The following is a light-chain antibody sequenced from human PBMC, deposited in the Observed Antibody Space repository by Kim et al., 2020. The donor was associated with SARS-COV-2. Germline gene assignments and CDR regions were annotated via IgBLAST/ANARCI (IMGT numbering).Light chain of an antibody. J-gene: IGLJ2*01. V-gene: IGLV2-14*03. CDR3: SSYTSSSTLGVV. Sequence: ITISCTGTSSDVRGYNYVSWYQHHPGKATKLMIYDVSNRPSGVSNRFSGSKSGNTASLTISGLQAEDEADYYCSSYTSSSTLGVVFGGGTQLTVL. CDR1: SSDVRGYNY. CDR2: DVS.